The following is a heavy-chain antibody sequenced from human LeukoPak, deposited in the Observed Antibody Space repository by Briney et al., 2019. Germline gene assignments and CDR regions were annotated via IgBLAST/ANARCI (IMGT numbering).Heavy chain of an antibody. J-gene: IGHJ3*02. CDR3: ATPYFCSISCLDVFNM. D-gene: IGHD2-2*01. CDR1: GVSFSDGRYY. V-gene: IGHV4-31*01. CDR2: KNYSGSS. Sequence: SQTLSLTCNVSGVSFSDGRYYWTWIRPHPGKGLDWISNKNYSGSSKYNPSLKSPLTISIDTSKNPFSLQLSSVTAADTATCSCATPYFCSISCLDVFNMWGQGTRVTVSS.